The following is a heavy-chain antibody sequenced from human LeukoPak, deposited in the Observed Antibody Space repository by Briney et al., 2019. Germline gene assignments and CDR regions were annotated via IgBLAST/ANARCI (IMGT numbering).Heavy chain of an antibody. D-gene: IGHD4-11*01. V-gene: IGHV1-18*01. CDR1: GFTFTSYG. CDR2: ISAYNGDT. J-gene: IGHJ3*02. Sequence: GASVQVSCKASGFTFTSYGFRWVRQAPGQGIEWMGWISAYNGDTKYAQKFLGRVTMTMDTSTNTVYMELMSLRYDDTAMYYCARIRNYHLQEAVDIWGQGTMVTVSS. CDR3: ARIRNYHLQEAVDI.